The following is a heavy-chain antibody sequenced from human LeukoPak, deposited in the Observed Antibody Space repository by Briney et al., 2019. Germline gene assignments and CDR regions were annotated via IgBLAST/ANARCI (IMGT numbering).Heavy chain of an antibody. Sequence: PSETLSLTCTVSDDSITIYYWSWIRQPPGKGLEWIGYIDHTGITNYNPSLNSRVTISRDTSKNHFSLELSSATAADTAVYYCARLDSSGYYYHPYFDYWGQGTLVTVSS. J-gene: IGHJ4*02. CDR3: ARLDSSGYYYHPYFDY. CDR2: IDHTGIT. CDR1: DDSITIYY. D-gene: IGHD3-22*01. V-gene: IGHV4-59*01.